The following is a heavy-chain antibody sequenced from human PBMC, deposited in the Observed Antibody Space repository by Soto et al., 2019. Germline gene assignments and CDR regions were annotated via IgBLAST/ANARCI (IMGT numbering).Heavy chain of an antibody. D-gene: IGHD3-10*01. J-gene: IGHJ4*02. Sequence: ASVKVSCKVSGYTLTELSMHWVRQAPGKGLEWMGGFDPEDGETIYAQKFQGRVTMTEDTSTDTAYMELSSLRSEDTAVYYCESAGSSWVPRSVDYWGQGTLVNVSS. CDR3: ESAGSSWVPRSVDY. V-gene: IGHV1-24*01. CDR2: FDPEDGET. CDR1: GYTLTELS.